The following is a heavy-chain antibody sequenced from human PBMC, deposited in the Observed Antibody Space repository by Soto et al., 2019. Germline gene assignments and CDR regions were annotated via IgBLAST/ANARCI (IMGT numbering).Heavy chain of an antibody. J-gene: IGHJ5*02. Sequence: SVKVSCKASGGTFSSYTISWVRQAPGQGLEWMGRIIPILGIANYAQKFQGRVTITADKSTSTAYMELSSLRSEDTAVYYCAREGTEDCSSTSCYNWFDLWGQGTLVTVSS. CDR1: GGTFSSYT. CDR2: IIPILGIA. D-gene: IGHD2-2*01. CDR3: AREGTEDCSSTSCYNWFDL. V-gene: IGHV1-69*04.